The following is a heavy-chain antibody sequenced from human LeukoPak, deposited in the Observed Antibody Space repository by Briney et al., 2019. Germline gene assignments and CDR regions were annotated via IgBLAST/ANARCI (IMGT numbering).Heavy chain of an antibody. J-gene: IGHJ6*02. Sequence: PGGSLRLSCAASGFTFSSYAMSWVRQAPGRGLEWVSAISGSGGSTYYADSVKGRFTISRDNSKNTLYLQMNSLRAEDTAVYYCAKMEYYYYYGMDVWGQGTTVTVSS. CDR1: GFTFSSYA. CDR3: AKMEYYYYYGMDV. V-gene: IGHV3-23*01. CDR2: ISGSGGST. D-gene: IGHD3-3*01.